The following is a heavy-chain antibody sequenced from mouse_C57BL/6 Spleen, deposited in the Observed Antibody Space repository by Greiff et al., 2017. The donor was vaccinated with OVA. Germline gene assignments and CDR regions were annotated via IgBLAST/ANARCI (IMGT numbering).Heavy chain of an antibody. J-gene: IGHJ4*01. CDR3: AIYYGKGYAMDY. CDR2: INPNNGGT. Sequence: VQLKESGPELVKPGASVKMSCKASGYTFTDYNMHWVKQSPGKSLEWIGYINPNNGGTSYNQKVKGKATLTVNKSSSTAYMELRSLTSEDSAVYYCAIYYGKGYAMDYWGQGTSVTVSS. D-gene: IGHD2-1*01. CDR1: GYTFTDYN. V-gene: IGHV1-22*01.